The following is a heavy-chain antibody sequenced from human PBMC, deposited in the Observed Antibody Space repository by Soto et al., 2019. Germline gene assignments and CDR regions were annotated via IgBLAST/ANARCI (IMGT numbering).Heavy chain of an antibody. V-gene: IGHV1-46*01. CDR2: INPSGGST. Sequence: GASVKVSCKASGYTFTSYYMHWVRQAPGQGLEWMGIINPSGGSTSYAQKFQGRVTMTRDTSTSTVYMELSSLRSEDTAVYYCARVRDINHSSSSGIDYWGQGTLVTVSS. D-gene: IGHD6-6*01. CDR1: GYTFTSYY. CDR3: ARVRDINHSSSSGIDY. J-gene: IGHJ4*02.